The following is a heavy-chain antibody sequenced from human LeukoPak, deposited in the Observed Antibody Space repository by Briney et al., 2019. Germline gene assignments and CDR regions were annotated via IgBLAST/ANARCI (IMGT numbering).Heavy chain of an antibody. CDR2: IYHSGTT. D-gene: IGHD2/OR15-2a*01. CDR1: GVSISTHY. V-gene: IGHV4-59*11. Sequence: PSETLSLTCNVSGVSISTHYWSWIRQSPGKGLEWIGFIYHSGTTNYNPSLKSRVTISVDTSKNQFSLKLSSVTAADTAVYYCAREIAGNNWFDPWGQGTLVTVSS. CDR3: AREIAGNNWFDP. J-gene: IGHJ5*02.